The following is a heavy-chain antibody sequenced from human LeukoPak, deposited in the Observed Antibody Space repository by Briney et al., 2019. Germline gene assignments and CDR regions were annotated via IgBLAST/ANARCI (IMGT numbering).Heavy chain of an antibody. CDR3: AKPQLEPYYFDY. V-gene: IGHV3-23*01. Sequence: GGSLRLSCAASGFTFSSYAMSWVRQAPGRGLEWVSAISGSAGSTYYADSVKGRFTISRDNSRNTLDLQMNSLRAEDTAVYYCAKPQLEPYYFDYWGQGTLVTVSS. J-gene: IGHJ4*02. CDR1: GFTFSSYA. CDR2: ISGSAGST. D-gene: IGHD1-1*01.